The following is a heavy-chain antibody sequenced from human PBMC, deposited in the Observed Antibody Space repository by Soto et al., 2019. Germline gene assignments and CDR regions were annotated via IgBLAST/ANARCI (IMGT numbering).Heavy chain of an antibody. J-gene: IGHJ4*02. CDR3: ARGRWELRPGVDY. CDR2: ISSNNYV. Sequence: QVQLVESGGGLVKPGGSLRLSCAASGFTFSDYYMSWIRQAPGKGLEWVSHISSNNYVNYVDSVKGRFTISRDNAKNSVYLQMNSLRDEDTAVYYCARGRWELRPGVDYWGQGTLVTVSS. D-gene: IGHD1-26*01. V-gene: IGHV3-11*05. CDR1: GFTFSDYY.